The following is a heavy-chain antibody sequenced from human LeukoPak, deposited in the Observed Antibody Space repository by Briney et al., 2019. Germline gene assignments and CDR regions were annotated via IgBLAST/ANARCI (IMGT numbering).Heavy chain of an antibody. V-gene: IGHV3-9*01. J-gene: IGHJ5*02. CDR2: ITWNSGSI. D-gene: IGHD2-2*01. Sequence: GGSLRLSCVASGFTFDDYAMHWVRQAPGKGLEWVSSITWNSGSIVYADSVKGRFTISRDNSKNTLYLQMNSLRAEDTAVYYCAKDRMRVPATWGQGTLVTVSS. CDR3: AKDRMRVPAT. CDR1: GFTFDDYA.